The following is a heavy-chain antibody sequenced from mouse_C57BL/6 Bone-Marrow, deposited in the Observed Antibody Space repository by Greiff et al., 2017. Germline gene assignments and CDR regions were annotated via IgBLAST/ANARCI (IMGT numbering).Heavy chain of an antibody. D-gene: IGHD2-4*01. CDR1: GYAFSSSW. J-gene: IGHJ4*01. CDR3: AREKGYDYDPYYYAMDY. CDR2: IYPGDGDT. V-gene: IGHV1-82*01. Sequence: QVQLQQSGPELVKPGASVKISCKASGYAFSSSWMNWVKQRPGKGLEWIGRIYPGDGDTNYNGKFKGKATLTADKSSSTAYMQLSSLTSEDSAVYVCAREKGYDYDPYYYAMDYWGQGTSVTVSS.